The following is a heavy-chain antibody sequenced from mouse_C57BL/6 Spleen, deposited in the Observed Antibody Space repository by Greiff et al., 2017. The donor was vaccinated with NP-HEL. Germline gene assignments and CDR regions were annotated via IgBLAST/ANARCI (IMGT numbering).Heavy chain of an antibody. V-gene: IGHV14-4*01. CDR3: TFSGSFAY. D-gene: IGHD3-2*02. Sequence: EVQLQESGAELVRPGASVKLSCTVSGFNIKDDYMHWVKQRPEQGLEWIGWIDPENGDTEYASKFQGKATITADTSSNTAYLQLSSLTSEDTAVYYCTFSGSFAYWGQGTLVTVSA. J-gene: IGHJ3*01. CDR2: IDPENGDT. CDR1: GFNIKDDY.